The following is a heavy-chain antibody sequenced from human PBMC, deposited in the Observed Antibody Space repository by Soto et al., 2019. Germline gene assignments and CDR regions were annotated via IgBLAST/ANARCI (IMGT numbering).Heavy chain of an antibody. V-gene: IGHV4-30-4*01. CDR3: ATESGSTYGYFDH. D-gene: IGHD5-18*01. Sequence: TLSLTCTVSGGSVTSDEDYWTWIRQSPGKGLEWIGYISNSGSTGYNPSLKTRLSMSVDRSKNQFTLRLTSVTAADTAVYFCATESGSTYGYFDHWGQGTQVTVSS. CDR1: GGSVTSDEDY. CDR2: ISNSGST. J-gene: IGHJ4*02.